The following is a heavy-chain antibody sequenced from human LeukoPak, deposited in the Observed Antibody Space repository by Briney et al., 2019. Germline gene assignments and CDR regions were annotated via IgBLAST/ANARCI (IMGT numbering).Heavy chain of an antibody. D-gene: IGHD3-22*01. V-gene: IGHV3-73*01. J-gene: IGHJ4*02. CDR1: GFTFSGSA. CDR2: IRSKANSYAT. Sequence: GGSLKLSCAASGFTFSGSAMHWVRQASGKGLEWVGRIRSKANSYATAYAASVKDRFTISRDDSKNTAYLQMNSLKTEDTAVYYCVRDWGYDSSGYWQKYFDTWGQGTLVTVSS. CDR3: VRDWGYDSSGYWQKYFDT.